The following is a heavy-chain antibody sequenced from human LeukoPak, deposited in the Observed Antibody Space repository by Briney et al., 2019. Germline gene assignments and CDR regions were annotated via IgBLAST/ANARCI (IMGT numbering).Heavy chain of an antibody. J-gene: IGHJ4*02. D-gene: IGHD4-17*01. V-gene: IGHV4-38-2*01. CDR1: GYSISSGYY. CDR3: ARQSGDFDY. CDR2: IYHSGST. Sequence: PSETLSLTCAVSGYSISSGYYWGWIRQPPGKGLEWIGSIYHSGSTYYNPSLKSRVTISVDTSKNQFSLKLRSVTAADTAVYYCARQSGDFDYYGQGTLVTVSS.